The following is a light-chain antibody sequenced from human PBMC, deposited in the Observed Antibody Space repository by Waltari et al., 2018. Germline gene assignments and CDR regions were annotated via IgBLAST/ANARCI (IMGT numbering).Light chain of an antibody. Sequence: EIVLTQSPGTLSLSPGERATLSCRASKTISSNYFAWYQQKPGQAPRLPIYGASTRATGIADRFSGSGSGTDFTLTISRLEPEDFAVYYCQQYGTSLYTFGQGTKLEI. J-gene: IGKJ2*01. V-gene: IGKV3-20*01. CDR2: GAS. CDR3: QQYGTSLYT. CDR1: KTISSNY.